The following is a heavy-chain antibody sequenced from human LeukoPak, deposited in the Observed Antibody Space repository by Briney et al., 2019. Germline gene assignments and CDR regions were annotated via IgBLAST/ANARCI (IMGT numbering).Heavy chain of an antibody. CDR2: IYFTGNT. CDR1: GGSISSYY. V-gene: IGHV4-59*01. CDR3: ARDGFYGGYFDP. Sequence: SETLSLTCTVSGGSISSYYWSWIRQPPGKGLEWIGYIYFTGNTNYNPSLKSRVTISVDTSKNQFSLKLSSVTAADTAVYYCARDGFYGGYFDPWGQGTLVTVSS. D-gene: IGHD6-25*01. J-gene: IGHJ5*02.